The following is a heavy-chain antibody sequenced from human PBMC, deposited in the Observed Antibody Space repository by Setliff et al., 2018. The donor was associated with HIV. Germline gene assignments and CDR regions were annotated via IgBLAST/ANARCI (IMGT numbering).Heavy chain of an antibody. D-gene: IGHD2-21*02. CDR2: IHSSGST. CDR1: GGSVNDFY. Sequence: PSETLSLTCTVSGGSVNDFYCNWIRQPPGKGPEWIGYIHSSGSTIYNPSLKSRITISRDTSKEQFSLELSSATAADTAVYYCATLDHSGGNFLAYWGQGSLVTVSS. V-gene: IGHV4-4*09. J-gene: IGHJ4*02. CDR3: ATLDHSGGNFLAY.